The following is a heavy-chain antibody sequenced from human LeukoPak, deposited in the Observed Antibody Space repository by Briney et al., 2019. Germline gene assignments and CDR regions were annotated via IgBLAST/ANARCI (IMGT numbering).Heavy chain of an antibody. D-gene: IGHD3-3*01. CDR3: AKPYYDFWSGYYDSGHFDY. Sequence: ETLSLTCAGYGGSFSGYYWSLGRQAPGKGLGWVSAISGSGGSTYYADSVKGRFTISRDNSKNTLYLQMNSLRAEDTAVYYCAKPYYDFWSGYYDSGHFDYWGQGTLVTVSS. V-gene: IGHV3-23*01. CDR1: GGSFSGYY. CDR2: ISGSGGST. J-gene: IGHJ4*02.